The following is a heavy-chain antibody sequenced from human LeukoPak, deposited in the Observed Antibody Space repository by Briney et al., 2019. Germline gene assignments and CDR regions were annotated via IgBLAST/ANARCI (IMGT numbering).Heavy chain of an antibody. V-gene: IGHV4-59*01. CDR3: ARDRCNSTSCHTNWFDP. Sequence: SETLSLTCTVSGGSISSYYWSWIRQPPGKGLEWIRYIYYSGSTNYNPSLKNRVTISVDTSKNQFSLKLSSVTAADTAVYYCARDRCNSTSCHTNWFDPWGPGTLVTVSS. D-gene: IGHD2-2*02. CDR1: GGSISSYY. J-gene: IGHJ5*02. CDR2: IYYSGST.